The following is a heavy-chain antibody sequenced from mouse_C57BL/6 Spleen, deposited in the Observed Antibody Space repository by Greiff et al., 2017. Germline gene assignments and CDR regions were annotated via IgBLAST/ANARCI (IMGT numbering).Heavy chain of an antibody. CDR3: AREGYDDYGYDMDY. CDR2: ISYDGSN. V-gene: IGHV3-6*01. CDR1: GYSITSGYY. Sequence: EVKLQESGPGLVKPSQSLSLTCSVTGYSITSGYYWNWIRQFPGNKLEWMGYISYDGSNNYNPSLKNRISIPPDTSNNQFFLKLNSVTTEDTARYKCAREGYDDYGYDMDYWGQGTSVTVSS. J-gene: IGHJ4*01. D-gene: IGHD2-3*01.